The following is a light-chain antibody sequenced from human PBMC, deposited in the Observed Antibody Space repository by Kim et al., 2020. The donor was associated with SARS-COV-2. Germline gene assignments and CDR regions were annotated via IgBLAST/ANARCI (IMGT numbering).Light chain of an antibody. CDR2: VGTGGIVG. Sequence: QPVLTQPPSASASLGASVTLTRTLSSGYSNYKVDWYQQRPGKGPRFVMRVGTGGIVGSKGDGIPDRFSVLGSGLNRYLTIKNIQEEDESDYHCRADHGSGSNFVWVFGGGTQLTVL. V-gene: IGLV9-49*01. CDR1: SGYSNYK. CDR3: RADHGSGSNFVWV. J-gene: IGLJ2*01.